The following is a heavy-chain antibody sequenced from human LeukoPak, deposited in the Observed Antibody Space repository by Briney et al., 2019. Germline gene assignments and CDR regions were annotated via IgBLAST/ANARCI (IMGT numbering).Heavy chain of an antibody. CDR2: ISGSGGST. V-gene: IGHV3-23*01. CDR1: GFNFSSYA. J-gene: IGHJ4*02. D-gene: IGHD6-13*01. CDR3: AKEQRLYSSSPFDY. Sequence: PGGSLTLSCAASGFNFSSYAMSWVRQAPGKGLEWVSAISGSGGSTYYADSVKGRFTISRDTSKNTLYLQMNSLSAEDSAVYYCAKEQRLYSSSPFDYWGQGTLVTVSS.